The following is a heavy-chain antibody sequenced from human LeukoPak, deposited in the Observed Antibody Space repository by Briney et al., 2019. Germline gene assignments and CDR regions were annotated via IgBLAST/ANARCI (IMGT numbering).Heavy chain of an antibody. J-gene: IGHJ4*02. CDR1: GFTFSSYS. Sequence: GGSLRLSCAASGFTFSSYSMNWVRQAPGKGLEWVSSISSSSSYIYYADSVKGRFTISRDNAKNSLYLQMNSLRAEDTAVYYCARGEYCSGGSCYSEISYFDYWGQGTLVTVSS. CDR2: ISSSSSYI. CDR3: ARGEYCSGGSCYSEISYFDY. V-gene: IGHV3-21*04. D-gene: IGHD2-15*01.